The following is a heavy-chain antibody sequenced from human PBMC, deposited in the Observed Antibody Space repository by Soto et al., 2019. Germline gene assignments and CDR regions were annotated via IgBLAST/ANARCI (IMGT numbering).Heavy chain of an antibody. CDR3: AHRPSYCSCGNCYSGFDY. CDR2: IYWDDDK. Sequence: QITLKESGPTLVKPTQTLTLTCTFSGFSLSTSGVGVGWIRQPPGKALEWLALIYWDDDKRYSPSLKSRLTITKDTSKNQVVLTMTDMDPVDTATYYCAHRPSYCSCGNCYSGFDYWGQGTLVTVSS. D-gene: IGHD2-15*01. J-gene: IGHJ4*02. V-gene: IGHV2-5*02. CDR1: GFSLSTSGVG.